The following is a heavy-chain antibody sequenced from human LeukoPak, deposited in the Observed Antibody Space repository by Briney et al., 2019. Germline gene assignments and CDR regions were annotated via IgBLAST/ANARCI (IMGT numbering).Heavy chain of an antibody. Sequence: KPGGSLRLSCAASGFTFSDYYMSWIRQAPGKGLEWVSYISSSGSTIYYADSVKGRFTISRDNAKNSLYLQMNSLRAEDTAVYYCARPQYFHLCSRSDSFDIWGQGTMVTVSS. CDR3: ARPQYFHLCSRSDSFDI. CDR2: ISSSGSTI. J-gene: IGHJ3*02. V-gene: IGHV3-11*01. D-gene: IGHD3-10*02. CDR1: GFTFSDYY.